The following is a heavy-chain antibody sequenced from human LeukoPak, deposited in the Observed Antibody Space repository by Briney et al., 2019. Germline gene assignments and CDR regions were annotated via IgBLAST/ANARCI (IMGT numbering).Heavy chain of an antibody. CDR3: ARLVVTATPNFDY. CDR1: GYSFTSYW. CDR2: IDPSDSYT. D-gene: IGHD2-15*01. J-gene: IGHJ4*02. V-gene: IGHV5-10-1*01. Sequence: GESLKISRKGSGYSFTSYWISWVRQMPGKGLEWMGRIDPSDSYTNYSPSFQGHVTISADKSISTAYLQWSSLKASDTAMYYCARLVVTATPNFDYWGQGTLVTVSS.